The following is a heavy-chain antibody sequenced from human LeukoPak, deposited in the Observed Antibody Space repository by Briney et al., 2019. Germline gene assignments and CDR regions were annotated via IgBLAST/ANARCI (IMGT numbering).Heavy chain of an antibody. CDR1: GGSISSYY. CDR3: ARVMVVGITVYGMDV. D-gene: IGHD2-21*01. Sequence: TSETLSLTCTVSGGSISSYYWSWIRQPPGKGLEWIGYIYYSGSTNYNPSLKSRVTMSVDTSKNQFSLKLSSVTAADTAVYYCARVMVVGITVYGMDVWGQGTTVTVSS. CDR2: IYYSGST. V-gene: IGHV4-59*12. J-gene: IGHJ6*01.